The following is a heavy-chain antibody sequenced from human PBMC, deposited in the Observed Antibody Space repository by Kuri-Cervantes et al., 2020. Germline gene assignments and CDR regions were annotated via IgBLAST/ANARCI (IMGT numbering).Heavy chain of an antibody. J-gene: IGHJ4*02. CDR1: GYTFTSYG. CDR3: ARDYGGSYGG. Sequence: ASVKVSCKASGYTFTSYGISWVRQAPGQRLEWMGWSNAGNGNTKYSQEFQGRVTITRDTSASTAYMELSSLRSEDTAVYYCARDYGGSYGGWGQGTLVTVSS. V-gene: IGHV1-3*02. D-gene: IGHD1-26*01. CDR2: SNAGNGNT.